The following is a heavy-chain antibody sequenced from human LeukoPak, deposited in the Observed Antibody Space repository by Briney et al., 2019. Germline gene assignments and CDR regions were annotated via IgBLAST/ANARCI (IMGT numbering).Heavy chain of an antibody. J-gene: IGHJ6*02. CDR2: ISAYNGNT. CDR3: ARDSLTPLLTAMVRDV. CDR1: GYTFTSYG. V-gene: IGHV1-18*01. Sequence: ASVKVSCKASGYTFTSYGISWVRQAPGQGLEWMGWISAYNGNTNYAQKLQGRVTMTTDTSTRTAYMELRSLRSDDTAVYYCARDSLTPLLTAMVRDVWGQGTTVTVSS. D-gene: IGHD5-18*01.